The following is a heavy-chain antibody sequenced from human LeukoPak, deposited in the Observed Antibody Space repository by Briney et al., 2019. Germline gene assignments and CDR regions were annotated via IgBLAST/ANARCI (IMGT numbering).Heavy chain of an antibody. Sequence: GGSLRLSCAASGFTFSSYGVHWVRQAPGKGLEWVAVIWYDGSNKYYADSVKGRFTISRDNSKNTLYLQMNSLRAEDTAVYYCAREGSYYYYYGMDVWGQGTTVTVSS. J-gene: IGHJ6*02. D-gene: IGHD1-26*01. CDR2: IWYDGSNK. CDR1: GFTFSSYG. V-gene: IGHV3-33*01. CDR3: AREGSYYYYYGMDV.